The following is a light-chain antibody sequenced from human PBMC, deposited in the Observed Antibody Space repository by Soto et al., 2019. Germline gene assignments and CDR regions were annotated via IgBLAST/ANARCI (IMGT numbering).Light chain of an antibody. CDR2: KAS. CDR3: QHYNSYSEA. CDR1: QKSSPW. Sequence: DIEMVQSPSALSASVGDTVTITCRASQKSSPWLAWYQQKPGQAPKLLIYKASGLESGVPSRFSGSGSGTEFTLTISSLQPDDFATYYCQHYNSYSEAFGQG. J-gene: IGKJ1*01. V-gene: IGKV1-5*03.